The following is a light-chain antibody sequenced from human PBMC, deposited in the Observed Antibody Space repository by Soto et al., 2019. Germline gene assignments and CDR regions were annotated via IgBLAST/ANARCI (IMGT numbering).Light chain of an antibody. CDR3: GTWDNSLISVV. V-gene: IGLV1-51*01. CDR2: DNN. Sequence: QSVLTQPPSVSPAPGQKVTISCSGSSSNIGNNYVSWYQHLPGTAPKLLIYDNNKRPSGIPDRFSGSKSGASATLGITGLQTGDEADYYCGTWDNSLISVVFGGGTQLTVL. J-gene: IGLJ2*01. CDR1: SSNIGNNY.